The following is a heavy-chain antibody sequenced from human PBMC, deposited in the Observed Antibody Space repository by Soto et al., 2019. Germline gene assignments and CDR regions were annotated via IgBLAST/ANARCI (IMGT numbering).Heavy chain of an antibody. V-gene: IGHV3-74*01. J-gene: IGHJ4*02. CDR3: AKSISGAFDS. Sequence: PGGSLRLSCAASGFTFSSYAMSWVRQAPGKGLVWVARINNEGSNTIYADSVKGRFTISRDNAKNTVFLEMGVLRADDTAVYYCAKSISGAFDSWGQGTLVTVSS. CDR1: GFTFSSYA. D-gene: IGHD1-26*01. CDR2: INNEGSNT.